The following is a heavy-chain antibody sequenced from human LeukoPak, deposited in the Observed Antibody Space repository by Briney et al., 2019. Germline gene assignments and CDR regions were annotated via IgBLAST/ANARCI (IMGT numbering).Heavy chain of an antibody. J-gene: IGHJ3*02. CDR3: ARERYYCSSTSCYSTVDAFDI. D-gene: IGHD2-2*01. V-gene: IGHV1-2*02. CDR1: GYTFTGYY. CDR2: INPNSGGT. Sequence: GASVKVSCKASGYTFTGYYMHWVRQAPGQGLEWMGWINPNSGGTNYAQKFQGRVTMTRDTSISTAYMELSRLRSDDTAVYYCARERYYCSSTSCYSTVDAFDIWSQGTMVTVSS.